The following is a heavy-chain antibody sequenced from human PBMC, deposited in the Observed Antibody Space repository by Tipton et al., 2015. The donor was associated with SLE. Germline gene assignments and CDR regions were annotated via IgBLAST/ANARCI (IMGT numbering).Heavy chain of an antibody. D-gene: IGHD3-22*01. J-gene: IGHJ3*02. CDR2: NYYSGIT. CDR3: ARVLYYYDSSGSTGAVDI. V-gene: IGHV4-30-4*01. CDR1: GGSISSGDYC. Sequence: TMSLTCTVSGGSISSGDYCWSWIRQPPGMGLVSIGYNYYSGITYYNPSLKSRVTISVDTSKNQFSLKLGSVTAADTAVYYCARVLYYYDSSGSTGAVDIWGQGTMVTVAS.